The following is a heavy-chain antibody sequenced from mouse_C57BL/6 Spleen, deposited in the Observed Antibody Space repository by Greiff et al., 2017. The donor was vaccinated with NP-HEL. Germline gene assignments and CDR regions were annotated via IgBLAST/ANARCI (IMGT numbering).Heavy chain of an antibody. V-gene: IGHV1-50*01. Sequence: QVQLQQPGAELVNPGASVKLSCKASGYTFTSYWMHWVQQRPATVPSWISPLDPCDSYTNYNQNGMGKATLTVDTSSSTAYMQLSSLTSEDSAVYYCARKGAMDYWGQGTSVTVSS. CDR2: LDPCDSYT. J-gene: IGHJ4*01. CDR3: ARKGAMDY. CDR1: GYTFTSYW.